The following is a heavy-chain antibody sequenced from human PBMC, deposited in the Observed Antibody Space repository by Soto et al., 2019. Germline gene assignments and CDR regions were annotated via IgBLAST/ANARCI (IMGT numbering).Heavy chain of an antibody. Sequence: QVQLQESGPGLVKPSETLSLTCTVSGGSISSYYWSWIRQPPGKGLEWIGYIYYSGSTNYNPSLKSRVTISVDTSKNQFSLKLSSVTAADTAVYYCARTLRFYCSSTSCYGGVYNWFDPWGQGTLVTVSS. CDR2: IYYSGST. CDR3: ARTLRFYCSSTSCYGGVYNWFDP. D-gene: IGHD2-2*01. CDR1: GGSISSYY. J-gene: IGHJ5*02. V-gene: IGHV4-59*01.